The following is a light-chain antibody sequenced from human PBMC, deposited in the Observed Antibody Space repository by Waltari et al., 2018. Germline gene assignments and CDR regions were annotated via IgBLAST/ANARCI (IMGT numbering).Light chain of an antibody. V-gene: IGKV1-39*01. CDR3: QQSYSTPT. CDR2: AAS. J-gene: IGKJ4*01. CDR1: QSISSY. Sequence: DIQMTQSPSFLSASVGDRVTITCRASQSISSYLNWYQQKPGKAPKLLIYAASSLQSGVPSRFSGSGSGTDFTLTISSLQPEDFATYYCQQSYSTPTFGGGTKVEIK.